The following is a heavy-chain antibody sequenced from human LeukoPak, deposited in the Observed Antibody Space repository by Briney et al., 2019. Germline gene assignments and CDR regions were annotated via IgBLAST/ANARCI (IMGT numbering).Heavy chain of an antibody. CDR1: GFTFSSYW. Sequence: GGSLRLSCAASGFTFSSYWMSWVRQAPGKGLEWVANIKQDGSEKYYVDSVKGRFTISRDNAKNSLYLQMNSLRAEDTAVYYCARDRRRGSYHLDAFDIWGQGTMVTVSS. CDR2: IKQDGSEK. D-gene: IGHD1-26*01. J-gene: IGHJ3*02. V-gene: IGHV3-7*01. CDR3: ARDRRRGSYHLDAFDI.